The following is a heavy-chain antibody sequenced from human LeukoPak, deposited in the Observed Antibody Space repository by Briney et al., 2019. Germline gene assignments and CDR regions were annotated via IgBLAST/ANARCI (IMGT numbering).Heavy chain of an antibody. D-gene: IGHD2-2*01. J-gene: IGHJ6*02. CDR3: TTDQTPGDYYYYYGMDV. Sequence: SGGSLRLSCAASGFTFSNAWMSWVRQAPGKGLEWVGRIKSKTDGGTTDYAAPVKGRFTISRDDSKNTLYLQMNSLKTEDTAVYYYTTDQTPGDYYYYYGMDVWGQGTTVTVSS. CDR2: IKSKTDGGTT. CDR1: GFTFSNAW. V-gene: IGHV3-15*01.